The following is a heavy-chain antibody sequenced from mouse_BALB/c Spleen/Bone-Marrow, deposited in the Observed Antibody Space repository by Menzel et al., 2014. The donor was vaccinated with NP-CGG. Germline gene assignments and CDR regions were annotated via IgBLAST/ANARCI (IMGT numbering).Heavy chain of an antibody. CDR2: IRLKSNNYAT. Sequence: EVHLVESGGGLVQPGGSMKLSCVASGFTFSNXXXXWVRQXPEXGXXWVAEIRLKSNNYATHYAESVKGRFTISRDDSKSSVYLQMNNLRAEDTGIYYCTTGFAYWGQGTLVTVSA. J-gene: IGHJ3*01. V-gene: IGHV6-6*02. CDR1: GFTFSNXX. CDR3: TTGFAY.